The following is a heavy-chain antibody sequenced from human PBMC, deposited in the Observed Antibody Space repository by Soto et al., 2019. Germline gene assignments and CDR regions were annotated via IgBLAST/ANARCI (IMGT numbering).Heavy chain of an antibody. J-gene: IGHJ5*02. CDR1: GGSISSSY. CDR2: IYDDGSA. D-gene: IGHD2-15*01. CDR3: ARDKYCSGGSCRKNWFDP. V-gene: IGHV4-59*01. Sequence: SSEILSLTCTVSGGSISSSYWSWIRQPPGKGLEWLAYIYDDGSANYNPSLKSRATISLDMSKNQFSLKLTSVTAADTAVYYCARDKYCSGGSCRKNWFDPWGQGALVTVSS.